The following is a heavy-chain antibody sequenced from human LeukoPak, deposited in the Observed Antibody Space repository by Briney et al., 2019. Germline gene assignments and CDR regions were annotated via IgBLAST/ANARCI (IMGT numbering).Heavy chain of an antibody. CDR3: AREDGDAFDI. Sequence: PGRSLRLSCAASGFTFSSYAMHWVRQAPGKGLEWVAVISYDGSNKYYADSVKGRFTISRDNSKNTLYLQMNSLRAEDTAVYYCAREDGDAFDIWGQGTMVTVSS. J-gene: IGHJ3*02. D-gene: IGHD5-24*01. V-gene: IGHV3-30*04. CDR2: ISYDGSNK. CDR1: GFTFSSYA.